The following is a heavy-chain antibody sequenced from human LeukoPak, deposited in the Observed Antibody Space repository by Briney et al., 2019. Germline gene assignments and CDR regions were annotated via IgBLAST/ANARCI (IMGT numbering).Heavy chain of an antibody. CDR2: ISSSPTTI. CDR1: GFTFRTYS. J-gene: IGHJ4*02. D-gene: IGHD3-16*01. V-gene: IGHV3-48*01. CDR3: ARGAGSLHL. Sequence: GGSLRLSCAASGFTFRTYSMNWVRQAPGKGLEWVSYISSSPTTIYYADSVKGRFTISRDNARNSLFLQMDRLRAEDTAVYYCARGAGSLHLWGQGTLVTVSS.